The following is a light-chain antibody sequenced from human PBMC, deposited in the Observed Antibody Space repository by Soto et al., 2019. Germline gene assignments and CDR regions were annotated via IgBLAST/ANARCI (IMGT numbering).Light chain of an antibody. J-gene: IGKJ4*01. CDR1: QSVSSY. Sequence: EIVLTQSPATLSLSPGERATLSCRASQSVSSYLAWYQQKPGQAPRLLIYDASNRATGIPARFSGSGSGTDFTLTISSREPEDVAVYYCQQRSNWPPSLTFGGGNKVEIK. V-gene: IGKV3-11*01. CDR3: QQRSNWPPSLT. CDR2: DAS.